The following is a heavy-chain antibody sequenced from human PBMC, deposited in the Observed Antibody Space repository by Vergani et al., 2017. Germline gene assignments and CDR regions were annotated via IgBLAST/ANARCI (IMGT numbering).Heavy chain of an antibody. CDR1: GFTFSSSS. D-gene: IGHD4/OR15-4a*01. Sequence: EVQLVESGGGLVQPGGSLRLSCAASGFTFSSSSMHWVRQAPGKGLEWGSAIRSADTNTYYADSVEGRFAISRDNAKTSLYLQMNSLRVEDTAVYYCAREGVPDAFDIWGQGTMVTVSS. CDR2: IRSADTNT. V-gene: IGHV3-48*01. J-gene: IGHJ3*02. CDR3: AREGVPDAFDI.